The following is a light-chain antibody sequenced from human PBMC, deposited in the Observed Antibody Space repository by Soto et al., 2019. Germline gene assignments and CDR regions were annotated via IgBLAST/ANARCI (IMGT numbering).Light chain of an antibody. V-gene: IGKV3-11*01. CDR3: QQRSEWPLT. CDR1: ESISSY. J-gene: IGKJ4*01. CDR2: DAF. Sequence: EIVLTQSPATLSLSPGERATLSCRASESISSYLAWYQQKPGQAPSLLIYDAFNRATGIPARFSGIGSGTDFTLTIDNLEAEDFAVYYCQQRSEWPLTFGGGTKVEIK.